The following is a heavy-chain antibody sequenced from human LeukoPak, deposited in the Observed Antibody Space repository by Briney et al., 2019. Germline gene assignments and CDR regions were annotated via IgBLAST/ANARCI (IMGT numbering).Heavy chain of an antibody. CDR2: ISSSGTTI. Sequence: GGSLRLSCAASGFTFSSYEMHWVRQAPGKGLEWVADISSSGTTIYYADSVKGRFTISRGNAKNSLYLQMNSLRAEDTAVYYCARLLVATPGVDPWGQGTLVTVSS. J-gene: IGHJ5*02. D-gene: IGHD5-12*01. CDR3: ARLLVATPGVDP. V-gene: IGHV3-48*03. CDR1: GFTFSSYE.